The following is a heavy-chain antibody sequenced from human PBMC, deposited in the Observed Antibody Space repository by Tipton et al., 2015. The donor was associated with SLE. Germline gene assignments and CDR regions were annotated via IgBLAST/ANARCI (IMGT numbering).Heavy chain of an antibody. Sequence: QLVQSGGGLVQPGGSLRLSCAASGFTFSSYEMNWVRQAPGKGLEWVSYISSSGSTIYYADSVKGRFTISRDNAKNSLYLQMNSLRAEDTAVYYCARVGRKGPPVLLWFRDAFDIWGQGTMVTVSS. V-gene: IGHV3-48*03. CDR2: ISSSGSTI. D-gene: IGHD3-10*01. J-gene: IGHJ3*02. CDR1: GFTFSSYE. CDR3: ARVGRKGPPVLLWFRDAFDI.